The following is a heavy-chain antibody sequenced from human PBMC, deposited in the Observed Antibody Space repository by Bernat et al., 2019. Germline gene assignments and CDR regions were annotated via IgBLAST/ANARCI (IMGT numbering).Heavy chain of an antibody. V-gene: IGHV3-9*01. Sequence: EVQLVESGGGLVQPGRSLRLSCAASGFTFDDYAMHWVRQAPGKGLEWVSGISWNSGSIGYADSVKGRFTISRDNAKNSLYLQMISLRAEDTALYYCAKDGGYSYGIRTFDYWGQGTLVTVSS. J-gene: IGHJ4*02. CDR2: ISWNSGSI. CDR3: AKDGGYSYGIRTFDY. CDR1: GFTFDDYA. D-gene: IGHD5-18*01.